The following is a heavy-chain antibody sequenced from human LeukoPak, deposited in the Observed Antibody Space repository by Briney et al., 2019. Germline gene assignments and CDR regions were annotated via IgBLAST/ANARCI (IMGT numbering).Heavy chain of an antibody. J-gene: IGHJ4*02. CDR2: IKTKANGGTT. V-gene: IGHV3-15*01. D-gene: IGHD2-8*02. CDR1: GFAFSSYT. Sequence: GGSLRLSCAASGFAFSSYTMNWVRQAPGKGLEWVGHIKTKANGGTTDYAAPVKGRFTISRDDSKNTLYLQMNSLKTEDTAVYYCTTDILAVFDYWGQGTLVTVSS. CDR3: TTDILAVFDY.